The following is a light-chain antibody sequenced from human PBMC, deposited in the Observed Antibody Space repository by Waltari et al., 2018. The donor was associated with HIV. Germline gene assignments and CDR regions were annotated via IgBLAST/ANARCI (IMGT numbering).Light chain of an antibody. Sequence: SSELTQDPAVSVALGQTVKIACLGDSLRKYYASWYRLRPGQAPPLLVYGKNSRPSGIPDRFSASSSGNRAFLAITGARAEDEADYYCACWDRSGDYMLFGGGTSLTGL. J-gene: IGLJ2*01. CDR2: GKN. CDR1: SLRKYY. V-gene: IGLV3-19*01. CDR3: ACWDRSGDYML.